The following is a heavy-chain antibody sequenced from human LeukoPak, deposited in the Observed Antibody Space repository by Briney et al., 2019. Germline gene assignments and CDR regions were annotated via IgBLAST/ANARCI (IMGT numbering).Heavy chain of an antibody. CDR1: GFTFSSYG. D-gene: IGHD3-22*01. Sequence: SGGSLRLSCAASGFTFSSYGMSWVRQAPGKGLEWVSAISGSGGRTYYTDSVKGRFTISRDNSMNSLYLQMNSLGAEYTPLSYCPKEIPYDRSGYVYFGYRGQGTMVTVS. J-gene: IGHJ4*02. CDR3: PKEIPYDRSGYVYFGY. CDR2: ISGSGGRT. V-gene: IGHV3-23*01.